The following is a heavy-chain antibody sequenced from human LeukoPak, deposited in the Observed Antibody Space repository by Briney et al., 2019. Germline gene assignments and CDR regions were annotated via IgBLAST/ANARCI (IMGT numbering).Heavy chain of an antibody. CDR1: GGTFSSYA. CDR3: ARGRVAAAAMVYYYMDV. Sequence: AASVKVSCKASGGTFSSYAISWVRQAPGQGLEWMGGIIPIFGTANYAQKFQGRVTITTDESTSTAYMELSSLRSEDTAVYYCARGRVAAAAMVYYYMDVWGKGTTVTVSS. CDR2: IIPIFGTA. D-gene: IGHD2-2*01. J-gene: IGHJ6*03. V-gene: IGHV1-69*05.